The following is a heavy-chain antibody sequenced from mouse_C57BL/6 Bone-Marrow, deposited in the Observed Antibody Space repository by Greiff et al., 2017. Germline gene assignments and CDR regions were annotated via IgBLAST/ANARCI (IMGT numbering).Heavy chain of an antibody. Sequence: EVHLVESGPGLAKPSQTLSLTCSVTGYSITSDYWNWIRKFPGNKLEYMGYISYSGSTYYNPSLKSRISITRDTSKNQYYLQLNSVTTEDTATYYCARLPGGSSYVRYVDVWGTGTTVTVSS. J-gene: IGHJ1*03. D-gene: IGHD1-1*01. CDR2: ISYSGST. CDR3: ARLPGGSSYVRYVDV. V-gene: IGHV3-8*01. CDR1: GYSITSDY.